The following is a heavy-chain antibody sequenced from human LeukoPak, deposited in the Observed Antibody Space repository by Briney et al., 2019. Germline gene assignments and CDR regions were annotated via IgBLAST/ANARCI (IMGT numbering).Heavy chain of an antibody. CDR3: ARDQDYDFWSGQYYFDY. Sequence: GASVKVSCKASGYTFTSYGISWVRQAPGQGLEWMGWISAYNGNTNYAQKLQGRVTMTTDTSTSTAYMELRSLRSDDTAVYYCARDQDYDFWSGQYYFDYWGQGTLVTVSS. J-gene: IGHJ4*02. CDR2: ISAYNGNT. CDR1: GYTFTSYG. V-gene: IGHV1-18*01. D-gene: IGHD3-3*01.